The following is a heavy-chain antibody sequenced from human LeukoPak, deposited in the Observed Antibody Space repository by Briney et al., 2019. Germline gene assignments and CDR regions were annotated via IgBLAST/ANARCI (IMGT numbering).Heavy chain of an antibody. V-gene: IGHV3-73*01. CDR3: TRHRCSLFGVVVHYMDV. D-gene: IGHD3-3*01. CDR1: GVTFSGSA. Sequence: GGSLRLSCAASGVTFSGSAMYWGRQAPGEGLGWGGRIRSKANSYATAYAASVKGRFTISRDDSKNTAYLQMNSLKTEDTAVYYCTRHRCSLFGVVVHYMDVWGKGTTVTVSS. J-gene: IGHJ6*03. CDR2: IRSKANSYAT.